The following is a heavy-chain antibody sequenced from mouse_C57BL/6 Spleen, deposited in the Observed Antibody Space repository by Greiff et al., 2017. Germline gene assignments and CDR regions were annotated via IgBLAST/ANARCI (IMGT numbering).Heavy chain of an antibody. Sequence: EVQLQQSGPELVKPGASVKISCKASGYTFTDYYMNWVKQSHGKSLEWIGDINPNNGGTSYNQKFKGKATLTVDKSSSTAYMELRSLTSEDSAVYYCARSNDGYHWYFDVWGTGTTVTVSS. CDR3: ARSNDGYHWYFDV. CDR2: INPNNGGT. J-gene: IGHJ1*03. V-gene: IGHV1-26*01. CDR1: GYTFTDYY. D-gene: IGHD2-3*01.